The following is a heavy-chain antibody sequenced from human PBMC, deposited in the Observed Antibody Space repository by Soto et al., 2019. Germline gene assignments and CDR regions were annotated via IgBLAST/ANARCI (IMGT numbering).Heavy chain of an antibody. D-gene: IGHD3-16*01. V-gene: IGHV4-59*08. CDR3: ARRRGSYNDY. Sequence: SETLSLTCTVSGGSISSYYWSWIRQPPGKGLEWIGYISYSGSTNYNPSFKSRVTISVDTPKNQFSLKLSSVTAADTAVYYCARRRGSYNDYWGQGTLVTVS. J-gene: IGHJ4*02. CDR1: GGSISSYY. CDR2: ISYSGST.